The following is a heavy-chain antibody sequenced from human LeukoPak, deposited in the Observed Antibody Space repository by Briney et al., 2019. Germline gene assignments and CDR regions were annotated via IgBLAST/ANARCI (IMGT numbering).Heavy chain of an antibody. V-gene: IGHV4-31*03. Sequence: SQTLSLTCTVSGGSISSGGYYWSWIRQHPGKGLEWIGYIYYSGSTYYNPSLKSRVTISVDTSKNQFSLKLSSVTAADTAVYYCARTPNYYGSGRRAFDIWGQGTMVTVSS. CDR2: IYYSGST. J-gene: IGHJ3*02. CDR1: GGSISSGGYY. D-gene: IGHD3-10*01. CDR3: ARTPNYYGSGRRAFDI.